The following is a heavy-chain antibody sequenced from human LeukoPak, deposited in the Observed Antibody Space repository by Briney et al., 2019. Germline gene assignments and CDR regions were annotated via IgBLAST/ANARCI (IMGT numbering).Heavy chain of an antibody. Sequence: SETLSLTCSVSGDSITYFYWSWIRQAAGKGLEWIGYIYYSGSTNYNPSLKSRVTISVDTSKNQFSLKLSSVTAADTAVYYCAIEVRGVISYWGQGTLVTVSS. CDR1: GDSITYFY. CDR2: IYYSGST. J-gene: IGHJ4*02. V-gene: IGHV4-59*08. D-gene: IGHD3-10*01. CDR3: AIEVRGVISY.